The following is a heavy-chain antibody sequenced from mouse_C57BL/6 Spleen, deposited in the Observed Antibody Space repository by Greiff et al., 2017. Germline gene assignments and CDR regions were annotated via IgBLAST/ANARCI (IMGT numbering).Heavy chain of an antibody. Sequence: EVLLVESGGGLVQPGGSMKLSCVASGFTFSNYWMNWVRQSPEQGLEWVAQIRLKSDNYATHYAESVKGRLTISRDASTSSVYLQVNKLRAKVTGIDYWIGVYYPYYLFYWGQGTTLTVSS. V-gene: IGHV6-3*01. CDR2: IRLKSDNYAT. CDR1: GFTFSNYW. D-gene: IGHD2-1*01. J-gene: IGHJ2*01. CDR3: IGVYYPYYLFY.